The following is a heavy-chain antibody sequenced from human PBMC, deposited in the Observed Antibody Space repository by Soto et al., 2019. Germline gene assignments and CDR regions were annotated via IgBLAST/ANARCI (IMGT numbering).Heavy chain of an antibody. D-gene: IGHD3-3*01. V-gene: IGHV3-30-3*01. Sequence: PGGSLRHSCAASGGTFISYAMHWVRQAPGKGLEWVAVISYDGSNKYYADSVKGRFTISRDNSKNTLYLQMNSLRAEDTAVYYCAREEWLYYTGYYYYYYGMDVWGQGTTVTVSS. J-gene: IGHJ6*02. CDR2: ISYDGSNK. CDR1: GGTFISYA. CDR3: AREEWLYYTGYYYYYYGMDV.